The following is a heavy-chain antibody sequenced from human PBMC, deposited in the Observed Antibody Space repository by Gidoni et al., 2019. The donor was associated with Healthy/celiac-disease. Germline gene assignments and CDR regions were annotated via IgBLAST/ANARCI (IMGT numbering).Heavy chain of an antibody. V-gene: IGHV3-7*05. D-gene: IGHD6-19*01. Sequence: EVQLVESGGGLVQPGGSLRLSCAASGFTFRSYWMSWVRQAPGKGLEWVANIKQDGSEKYYVDSVKGRFTISRDNAKNSLYLQMNSLRAEDTAVYYCCSGWYEINYWGQGTLVTVSS. CDR3: CSGWYEINY. CDR2: IKQDGSEK. CDR1: GFTFRSYW. J-gene: IGHJ4*02.